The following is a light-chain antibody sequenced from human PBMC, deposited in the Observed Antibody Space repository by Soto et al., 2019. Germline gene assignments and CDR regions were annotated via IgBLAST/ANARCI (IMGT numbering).Light chain of an antibody. CDR2: AAS. CDR1: QSISSY. J-gene: IGKJ4*01. CDR3: QQRSNWLLT. V-gene: IGKV1-39*01. Sequence: DIQMTQSPSSLSASVGDRVTITCRASQSISSYLNWYQQKPGKAPKLLIYAASSLQSGVPSRFSGTGSGTDFNLTISSLEPEDFAVYYCQQRSNWLLTFGGGIKVEIK.